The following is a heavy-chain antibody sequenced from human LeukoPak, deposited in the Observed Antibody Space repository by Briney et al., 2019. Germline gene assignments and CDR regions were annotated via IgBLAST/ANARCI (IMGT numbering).Heavy chain of an antibody. CDR1: GFTFSSYA. Sequence: GGSLRLSCAASGFTFSSYAMIWVRQAPGKGLEWVSAISGSGGSTYYADSVKGRFTISRDNSKNTLYLQMNSLRAEDTAVYYCAKDLKGIRYFDLLETTSDAFDIWGQGTMVTVSS. J-gene: IGHJ3*02. D-gene: IGHD3-9*01. CDR2: ISGSGGST. V-gene: IGHV3-23*01. CDR3: AKDLKGIRYFDLLETTSDAFDI.